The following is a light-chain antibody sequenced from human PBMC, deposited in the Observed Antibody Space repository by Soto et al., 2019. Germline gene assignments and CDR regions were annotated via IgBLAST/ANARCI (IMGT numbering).Light chain of an antibody. CDR3: TSHTASSTWV. CDR2: EVS. CDR1: SSDVGYDNY. J-gene: IGLJ3*02. V-gene: IGLV2-14*01. Sequence: QSALTQPASVSGSPGQSITISCTGTSSDVGYDNYVSWFQQHPGKAPKLMIYEVSRRPSGVSNRFSGSKSANTASLTISGLQAEAEADYYCTSHTASSTWVFGGGTKVTVL.